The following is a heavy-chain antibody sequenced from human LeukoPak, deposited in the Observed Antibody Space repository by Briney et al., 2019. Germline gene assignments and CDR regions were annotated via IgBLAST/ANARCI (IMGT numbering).Heavy chain of an antibody. D-gene: IGHD4-11*01. CDR3: ARGSGNYGGFDY. CDR2: INHSGST. CDR1: GGSFSGYY. V-gene: IGHV4-34*01. J-gene: IGHJ4*02. Sequence: SETLSLTCAVYGGSFSGYYWSWIRQPPGKGLEWVGEINHSGSTNYNPSLKSRVTISVDTSKNQFSLKLNSLTAADTAVYYCARGSGNYGGFDYWGQGTLVTVSS.